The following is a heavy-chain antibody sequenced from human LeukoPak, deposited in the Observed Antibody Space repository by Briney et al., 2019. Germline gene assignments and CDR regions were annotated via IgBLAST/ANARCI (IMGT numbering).Heavy chain of an antibody. CDR2: ISYDGSNK. Sequence: PGGSLRLSCAASGFTFSSYGMHWVRQAPGKGLEWVAVISYDGSNKYYADSVKGRFTISRDNSKNTLYLQMNSLNAEDTAVYYCARDVGGAGSFWGQGTLVTVSS. D-gene: IGHD3-10*01. CDR1: GFTFSSYG. V-gene: IGHV3-30*03. J-gene: IGHJ4*02. CDR3: ARDVGGAGSF.